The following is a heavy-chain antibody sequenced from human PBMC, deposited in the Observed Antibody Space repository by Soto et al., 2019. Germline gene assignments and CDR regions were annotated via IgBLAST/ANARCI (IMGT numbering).Heavy chain of an antibody. J-gene: IGHJ4*02. Sequence: GGSLRLSCAASGITFSDYALSWVRQAPGKGLEWVSVIYSGGSTYYADSVKGQFTISRDNSKNTLYLQMNSLRAEDTAVYYCAKGSYRPHDCWGQGTLVTVSS. CDR3: AKGSYRPHDC. CDR1: GITFSDYA. CDR2: IYSGGST. D-gene: IGHD1-26*01. V-gene: IGHV3-23*03.